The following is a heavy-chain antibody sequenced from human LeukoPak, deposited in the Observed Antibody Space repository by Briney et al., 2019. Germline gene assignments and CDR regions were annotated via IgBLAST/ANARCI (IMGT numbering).Heavy chain of an antibody. V-gene: IGHV4-61*02. D-gene: IGHD4-23*01. CDR3: ARHGGYQSLDY. CDR2: IYTSGST. J-gene: IGHJ4*02. Sequence: PSQTLSLTCTVSGGSISSGSYYWSWIRQPAGTGLEWIGRIYTSGSTNYNPSLKSRVTISVDTSKNQFSLKLSSVTAADTAVYYCARHGGYQSLDYCGQGTLVTVSS. CDR1: GGSISSGSYY.